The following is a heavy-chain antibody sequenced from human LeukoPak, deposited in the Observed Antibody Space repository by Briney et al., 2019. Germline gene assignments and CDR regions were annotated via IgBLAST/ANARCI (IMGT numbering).Heavy chain of an antibody. Sequence: GGSLRLSCAASGFTFSSYEMNWVRQAPGKGLEWVSYISSSGSTIYYADSVKGRFTISRDNAKNSLYLQMNSLRAEDTAVYYCARDASQLTYYYDSSGYQDYWGQGTLVTVSS. CDR1: GFTFSSYE. D-gene: IGHD3-22*01. V-gene: IGHV3-48*03. CDR3: ARDASQLTYYYDSSGYQDY. CDR2: ISSSGSTI. J-gene: IGHJ4*02.